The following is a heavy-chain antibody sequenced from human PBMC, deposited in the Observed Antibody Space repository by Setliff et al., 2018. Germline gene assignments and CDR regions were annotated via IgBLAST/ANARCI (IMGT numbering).Heavy chain of an antibody. Sequence: SVKVSCKASGGTFSRSAINWVRQAPGQGLEWMGGIIPIFGTATYAQKFQGRVTITADESTTTAYMELSSLRSDDTAVYYCTREWYDSGWYSQNFDYWGQGTLVTVSS. CDR2: IIPIFGTA. CDR3: TREWYDSGWYSQNFDY. J-gene: IGHJ4*02. D-gene: IGHD6-19*01. CDR1: GGTFSRSA. V-gene: IGHV1-69*13.